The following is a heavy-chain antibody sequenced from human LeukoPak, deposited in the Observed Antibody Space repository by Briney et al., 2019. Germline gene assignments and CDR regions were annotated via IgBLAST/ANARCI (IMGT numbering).Heavy chain of an antibody. CDR1: DGSINSYY. CDR3: ARGRSNYYGMDV. CDR2: IYYDGNT. J-gene: IGHJ6*02. D-gene: IGHD1-26*01. V-gene: IGHV4-59*01. Sequence: SETLSLTCTVSDGSINSYYWNWIRRPPGKGLEWIGYIYYDGNTNYSPSLKSRVTMSVDTSKNLFSLKVSSVTAADTAVYYCARGRSNYYGMDVWGQGTTVTVSS.